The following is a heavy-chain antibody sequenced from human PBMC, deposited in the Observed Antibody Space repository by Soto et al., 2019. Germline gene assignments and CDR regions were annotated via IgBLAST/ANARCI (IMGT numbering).Heavy chain of an antibody. V-gene: IGHV4-59*08. Sequence: PSETLSLTCAVSGGSISGYHWSWIRQPPGKGLEWIGYIHYTGNTNYNPSLKSRVTISVDTSKNQFSLNLSSMTAADTAVYYCARQGRLAAAGTFDYWGQGSLVTVSS. CDR2: IHYTGNT. CDR1: GGSISGYH. D-gene: IGHD6-13*01. CDR3: ARQGRLAAAGTFDY. J-gene: IGHJ4*02.